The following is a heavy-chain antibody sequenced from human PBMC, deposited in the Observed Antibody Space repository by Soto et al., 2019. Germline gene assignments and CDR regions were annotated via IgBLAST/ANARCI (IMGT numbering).Heavy chain of an antibody. V-gene: IGHV1-2*02. J-gene: IGHJ1*01. Sequence: PSVNVSCKTTGDTLIGYFMHWVRQAPGQGLDYMGWIKPDSGARSYSQKFQGRITMTSDTSMTMVYMEVNSLGYDDTAVYYCARELQNTDLFNLWGQGYPVIVSS. CDR1: GDTLIGYF. CDR3: ARELQNTDLFNL. CDR2: IKPDSGAR. D-gene: IGHD1-20*01.